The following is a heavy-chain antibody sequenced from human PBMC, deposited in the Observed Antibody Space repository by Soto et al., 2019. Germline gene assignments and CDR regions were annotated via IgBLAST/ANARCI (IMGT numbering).Heavy chain of an antibody. J-gene: IGHJ4*02. CDR3: ARDTNPRYYYDSSGYYS. CDR1: GGSIDIGDYY. V-gene: IGHV4-61*08. CDR2: VYYSGST. D-gene: IGHD3-22*01. Sequence: PSEPLSLTCTVSGGSIDIGDYYWSWMRQPPGKGLEWIGYVYYSGSTNYNPSLKSRVTISVDTSKNQFSLKLSSVTAADTAVYYCARDTNPRYYYDSSGYYSWGQGTLVTVSS.